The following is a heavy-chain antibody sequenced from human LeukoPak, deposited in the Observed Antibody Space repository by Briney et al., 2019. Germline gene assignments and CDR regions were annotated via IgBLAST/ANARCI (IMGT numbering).Heavy chain of an antibody. J-gene: IGHJ6*03. V-gene: IGHV1-8*01. CDR2: MNPNSGNT. D-gene: IGHD3-3*01. CDR1: GYTFTSYD. Sequence: ASVKVSCKASGYTFTSYDINWVRQATGQGLEWMGWMNPNSGNTGYAQKFQGRVTMTRNTSISTAYMELSSLRSEDTAVYYCAKNKMSSWSGYADYYYMDVWGKGTTVTVSS. CDR3: AKNKMSSWSGYADYYYMDV.